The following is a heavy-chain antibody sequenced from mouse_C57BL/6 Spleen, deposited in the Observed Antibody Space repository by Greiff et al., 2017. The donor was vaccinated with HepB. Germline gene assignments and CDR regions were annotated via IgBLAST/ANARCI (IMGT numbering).Heavy chain of an antibody. V-gene: IGHV1-76*01. Sequence: VQGVESGAELVRPGASVKLSCKASGYTFTDYYINWVKQRPGQGLEWIARIYPGSGNTYYNEKFKGKATLTAEKSSSTAYMQLSSLTSEDSAVYFCARSTGYWGQGTTLTVSS. J-gene: IGHJ2*01. CDR3: ARSTGY. CDR1: GYTFTDYY. CDR2: IYPGSGNT.